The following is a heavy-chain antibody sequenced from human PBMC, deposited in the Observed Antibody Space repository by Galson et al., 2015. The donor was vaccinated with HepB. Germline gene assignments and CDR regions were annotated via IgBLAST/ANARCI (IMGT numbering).Heavy chain of an antibody. V-gene: IGHV1-69*13. CDR3: AGGKNLEWPTLGAYYYYGMDV. CDR1: GGTFSSYA. CDR2: IIPIFGTA. J-gene: IGHJ6*02. D-gene: IGHD3-3*01. Sequence: SVKVSCKASGGTFSSYAISWVRQAPGQGLEWMGGIIPIFGTANYAQKFQGRVTITADESTSTAYMELSSLRSEDTAVYYCAGGKNLEWPTLGAYYYYGMDVWGQGTTVTVSS.